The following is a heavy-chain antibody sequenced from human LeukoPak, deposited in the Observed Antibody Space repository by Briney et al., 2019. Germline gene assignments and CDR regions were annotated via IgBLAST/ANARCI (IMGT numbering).Heavy chain of an antibody. J-gene: IGHJ6*02. CDR3: AREGITMVRGVITDYYYGMDV. D-gene: IGHD3-10*01. CDR2: INSDGSST. Sequence: GGSLRLSCAASGFTFSSYWMHWVRQAPGKGLVCVSRINSDGSSTSYADSVKGRFTISRDNAKNTLYLQMNSLRAEDTAVYYCAREGITMVRGVITDYYYGMDVWGQGTTVTVSS. CDR1: GFTFSSYW. V-gene: IGHV3-74*01.